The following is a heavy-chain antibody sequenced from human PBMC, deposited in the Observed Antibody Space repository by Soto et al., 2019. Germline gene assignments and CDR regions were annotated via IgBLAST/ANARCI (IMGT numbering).Heavy chain of an antibody. CDR2: INPNSGGT. V-gene: IGHV1-2*02. Sequence: ASVKVSCKASGYTFTGYYMHWVRQAPGQGLEWMGWINPNSGGTNYAQKFQGRVTMTRDTSISTAYMELSRLRSDDTAVYYCAGEMDIVATLAFDYWGQGNLVTVSS. CDR1: GYTFTGYY. CDR3: AGEMDIVATLAFDY. J-gene: IGHJ4*02. D-gene: IGHD5-12*01.